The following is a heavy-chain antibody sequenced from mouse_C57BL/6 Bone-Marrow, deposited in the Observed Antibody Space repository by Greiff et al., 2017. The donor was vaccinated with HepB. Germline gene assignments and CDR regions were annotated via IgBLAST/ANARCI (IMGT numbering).Heavy chain of an antibody. Sequence: EVQLQQSGAELVRPGASVKLSCTASGFNIKDDYMHWVKQRPEQGLEWIGWIDPENGDTEYASKFQGKATITADTSSNTAYLQLSSLTSEDTAVYYCTTRHYGNVYWGQGTTLTVSS. CDR2: IDPENGDT. CDR1: GFNIKDDY. J-gene: IGHJ2*01. D-gene: IGHD2-1*01. CDR3: TTRHYGNVY. V-gene: IGHV14-4*01.